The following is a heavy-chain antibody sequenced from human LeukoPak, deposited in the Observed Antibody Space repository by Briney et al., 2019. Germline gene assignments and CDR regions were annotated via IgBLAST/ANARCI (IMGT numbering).Heavy chain of an antibody. CDR3: ARAVWYFDL. CDR1: GGSISSYY. D-gene: IGHD6-19*01. V-gene: IGHV4-59*01. CDR2: IYYSGST. Sequence: PSETLSLTCTVSGGSISSYYWSWIRQPPGKGLEWIGYIYYSGSTNYNPSLKSRVTISVDTSKNQFSLKLSSVTAADSAVYYCARAVWYFDLWGRGTLVTVSS. J-gene: IGHJ2*01.